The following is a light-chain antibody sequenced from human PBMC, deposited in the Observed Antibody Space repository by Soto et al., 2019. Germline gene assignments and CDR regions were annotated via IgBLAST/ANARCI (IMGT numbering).Light chain of an antibody. CDR2: GAS. J-gene: IGKJ5*01. CDR3: QQYNTWPAEIT. Sequence: EIVMTQSPATLSVSPGAGAPLSCRARQSINSFLAWYQQRRGQAPRLLIHGASNRATGIPDRFSGSGSGTEFTLTISSLQSEDSAVYYCQQYNTWPAEITFGQGTRLEIK. CDR1: QSINSF. V-gene: IGKV3D-15*01.